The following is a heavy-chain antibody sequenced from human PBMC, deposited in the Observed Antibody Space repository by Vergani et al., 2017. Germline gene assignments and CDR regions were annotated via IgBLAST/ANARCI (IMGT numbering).Heavy chain of an antibody. CDR2: NYSTGST. J-gene: IGHJ6*02. CDR1: GGSFNTYY. Sequence: QVQLEESGPGLVKPSETLSLTCTVSGGSFNTYYWSWIRQSPGKGLEWIGYNYSTGSTNYNPSLNSRVTMSVDTSKNQFSLKLRSVTAADTAVYFCAKVMYCGEASTGYRFDGMGIWGQGTTVTISS. D-gene: IGHD3-9*01. CDR3: AKVMYCGEASTGYRFDGMGI. V-gene: IGHV4-59*13.